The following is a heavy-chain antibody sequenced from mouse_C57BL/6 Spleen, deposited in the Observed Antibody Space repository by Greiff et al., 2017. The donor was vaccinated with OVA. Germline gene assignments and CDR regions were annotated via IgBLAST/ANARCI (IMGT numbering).Heavy chain of an antibody. CDR2: IDPSDSYT. CDR1: GYTFTSYW. J-gene: IGHJ2*01. CDR3: ARGNYGSGFDY. Sequence: VQLQQPGAELVRPGTSVKLSCKASGYTFTSYWMHWVKQRPGQGLEWIGVIDPSDSYTNYNQKFKGKATLTVDTSSSTAYMQLSSLTSEDSAVYYCARGNYGSGFDYWGQGTTLTVSS. V-gene: IGHV1-59*01. D-gene: IGHD1-1*01.